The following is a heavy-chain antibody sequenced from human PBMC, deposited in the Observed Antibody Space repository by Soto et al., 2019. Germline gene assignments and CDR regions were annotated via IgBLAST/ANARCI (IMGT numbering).Heavy chain of an antibody. CDR3: ERYQRIAVAGTKYYYYGMDV. Sequence: SQTLSLTCAMSGYSVSGNSAALNWIRQSPSRGLEWLGRTYYRSKWYNDYAVSVKSRITINPDTSKNQFSLQLNSVTPEDTAVYYCERYQRIAVAGTKYYYYGMDVWGQGTTVTVSS. J-gene: IGHJ6*02. D-gene: IGHD6-19*01. CDR2: TYYRSKWYN. CDR1: GYSVSGNSAA. V-gene: IGHV6-1*01.